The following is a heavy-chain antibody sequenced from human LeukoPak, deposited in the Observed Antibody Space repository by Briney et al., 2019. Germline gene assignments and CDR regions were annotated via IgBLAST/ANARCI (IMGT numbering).Heavy chain of an antibody. CDR3: ARPISGGLAVTADWFHP. J-gene: IGHJ5*01. V-gene: IGHV3-23*01. CDR1: GFAYSVYA. Sequence: GGSLRLSCTASGFAYSVYAMSWLRQPPGKGLEWVSTINANSGTTSYAASVRGRFTISRDNSKNTLYLQLNTLRADDTATYYCARPISGGLAVTADWFHPWGQGSLVVVSS. CDR2: INANSGTT. D-gene: IGHD6-19*01.